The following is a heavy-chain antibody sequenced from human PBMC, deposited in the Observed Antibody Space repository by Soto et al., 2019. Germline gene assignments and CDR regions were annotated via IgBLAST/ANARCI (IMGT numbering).Heavy chain of an antibody. J-gene: IGHJ6*02. CDR2: ISGSADST. D-gene: IGHD2-8*01. CDR3: AKTRGAMIYAISVYGMDV. CDR1: GFSFSSFA. V-gene: IGHV3-23*01. Sequence: EVQLLESGGGFIHPGGSLRLSCAASGFSFSSFAMNWVRQAPGKGLEWVSIISGSADSTFYADSVKGRFTISRDTSKSTLYLQINSLRADDTAVYYCAKTRGAMIYAISVYGMDVWGQGTTVTVSS.